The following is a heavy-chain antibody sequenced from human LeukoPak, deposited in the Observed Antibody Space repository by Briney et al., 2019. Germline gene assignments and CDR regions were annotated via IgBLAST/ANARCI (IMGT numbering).Heavy chain of an antibody. V-gene: IGHV3-7*03. D-gene: IGHD2-21*02. J-gene: IGHJ4*02. Sequence: PGGSLRLSCAASGFTFSAYWMSWVRKAPGMGLEWVANIRPDGSEKYYVDSVKGRFTISRDNAKNSLYLQMNSLRVEDTALYYCTKDPNPLRVAVVTAGYFDYWGQGTLVTVSS. CDR3: TKDPNPLRVAVVTAGYFDY. CDR1: GFTFSAYW. CDR2: IRPDGSEK.